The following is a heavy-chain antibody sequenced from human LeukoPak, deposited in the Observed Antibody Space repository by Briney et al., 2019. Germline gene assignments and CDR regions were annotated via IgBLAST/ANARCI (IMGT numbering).Heavy chain of an antibody. D-gene: IGHD3-9*01. V-gene: IGHV3-30*18. CDR2: ISYDGSNK. CDR1: GFTFSSYG. CDR3: AKEADDILTGSFIDY. Sequence: GRSLRLSCAASGFTFSSYGMHWVRQAPGKGLEWVAVISYDGSNKYYADSVKGRLTISRDNSKNTLYLQMNSLRAEDTAVYYCAKEADDILTGSFIDYWGQGTLVTVSS. J-gene: IGHJ4*02.